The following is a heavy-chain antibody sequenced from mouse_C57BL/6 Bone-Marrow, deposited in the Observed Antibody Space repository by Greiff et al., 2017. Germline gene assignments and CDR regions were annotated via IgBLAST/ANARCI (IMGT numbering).Heavy chain of an antibody. J-gene: IGHJ1*03. CDR1: GFTFSDFY. V-gene: IGHV7-1*01. CDR2: SRNKANDYTT. CDR3: ARDAVYYSNGWYFEV. D-gene: IGHD2-5*01. Sequence: EVNVVESGGGLVQSGRSLRLSCATSGFTFSDFYMEWVRQAPGKGLEWIAASRNKANDYTTEYSASVKGRFIVSRDTSQSSLYLRMNALRAEDTAIYYCARDAVYYSNGWYFEVWGTGTTVTVSS.